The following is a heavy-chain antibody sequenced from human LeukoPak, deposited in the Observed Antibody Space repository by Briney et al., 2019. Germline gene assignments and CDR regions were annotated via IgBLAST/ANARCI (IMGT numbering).Heavy chain of an antibody. V-gene: IGHV3-23*01. J-gene: IGHJ4*02. Sequence: PGGSLRLSCAASGFTFISYAMTWVRQVPGKGLEWVSAISGSGDSTYYADSVKGRFTISRDNSKNTMYLQMKSLRAEDTAVYYCAKGDCRDGYNCLHFDYWGQGTLVTGSS. D-gene: IGHD5-24*01. CDR1: GFTFISYA. CDR3: AKGDCRDGYNCLHFDY. CDR2: ISGSGDST.